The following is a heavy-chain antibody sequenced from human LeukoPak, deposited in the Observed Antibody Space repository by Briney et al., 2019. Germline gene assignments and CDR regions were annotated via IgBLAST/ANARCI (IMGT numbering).Heavy chain of an antibody. Sequence: GGSLILFXAASGVTFSSYEMNWVRQAPGEGREWVSYIRRSGSTIYYAYTVNGRFTISRDNAKNSLYLQMNSLRAEDTAVYYCARGLSDGFDYWGKGTLVTVSS. CDR1: GVTFSSYE. J-gene: IGHJ4*02. D-gene: IGHD3-3*02. V-gene: IGHV3-48*03. CDR2: IRRSGSTI. CDR3: ARGLSDGFDY.